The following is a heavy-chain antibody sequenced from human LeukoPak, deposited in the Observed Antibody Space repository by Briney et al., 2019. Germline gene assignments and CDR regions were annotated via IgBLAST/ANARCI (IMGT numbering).Heavy chain of an antibody. Sequence: PGGSLRLSCAASGFTFSSMNWVRQAPGKGLEWVSSISISSSYIYYADSVKGRFTISRDNSKNTLYLQMNSLRADDTAVYYCAKSGYNRFDYWGQGTLVTVSS. J-gene: IGHJ4*02. CDR1: GFTFSS. D-gene: IGHD5-24*01. CDR2: ISISSSYI. CDR3: AKSGYNRFDY. V-gene: IGHV3-21*04.